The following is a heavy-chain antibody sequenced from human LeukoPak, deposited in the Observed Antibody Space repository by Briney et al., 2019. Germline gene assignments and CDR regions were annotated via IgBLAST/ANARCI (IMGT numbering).Heavy chain of an antibody. D-gene: IGHD2-2*01. Sequence: SVKVSCKASGGTFSSYAISWVRQAPGQGLEWMGGIIPIFGTANYAQKFQGRVTITADESTSTAYMGLSSLRSEDTAVYYCARDIRIVVVPAAMDYYYGMDVWGQGTTVTVSS. CDR1: GGTFSSYA. J-gene: IGHJ6*02. CDR3: ARDIRIVVVPAAMDYYYGMDV. V-gene: IGHV1-69*13. CDR2: IIPIFGTA.